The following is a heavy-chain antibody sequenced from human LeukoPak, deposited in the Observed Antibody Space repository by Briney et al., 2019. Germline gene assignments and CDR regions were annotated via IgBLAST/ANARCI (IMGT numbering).Heavy chain of an antibody. J-gene: IGHJ4*02. Sequence: ASVKVSCKAPGYTFTGYYIHWVRQAPGQGLEWMGWINTTSGDTNYVQKFQGRVTMTRDTSISTTYMELNTLRSDDTAVYYCAKDNRYYYDTSGLRGIDYWGQGTLVTVSS. D-gene: IGHD3-22*01. CDR3: AKDNRYYYDTSGLRGIDY. CDR1: GYTFTGYY. V-gene: IGHV1-2*02. CDR2: INTTSGDT.